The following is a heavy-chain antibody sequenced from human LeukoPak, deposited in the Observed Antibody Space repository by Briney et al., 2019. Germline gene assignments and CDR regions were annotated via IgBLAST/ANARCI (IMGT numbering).Heavy chain of an antibody. Sequence: SLRLSCAASGFTFSDHYMDWVRQAPGKGLEGVGRSRAKAESHSTEYAASVKGRFIISRDDSKNSLYLQMHSLKNEDTAVYYCTRAIVGAGNDLWGQGTMVTVSS. V-gene: IGHV3-72*01. CDR2: SRAKAESHST. CDR3: TRAIVGAGNDL. J-gene: IGHJ3*01. CDR1: GFTFSDHY. D-gene: IGHD1-26*01.